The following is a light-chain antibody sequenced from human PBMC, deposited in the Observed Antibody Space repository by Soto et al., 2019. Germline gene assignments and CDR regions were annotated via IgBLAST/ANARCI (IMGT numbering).Light chain of an antibody. J-gene: IGKJ4*01. CDR2: GVS. CDR1: QSVSNSF. CDR3: QQRSNWPLT. V-gene: IGKV3D-20*02. Sequence: ESVLTQSPATLSLSPGERATLSCRASQSVSNSFFAWYQQKPGQAPRLLIYGVSSRATGIPDRFSGSGSGTDFTLTISSLEPEDFAVYYCQQRSNWPLTFGGGTKVEIK.